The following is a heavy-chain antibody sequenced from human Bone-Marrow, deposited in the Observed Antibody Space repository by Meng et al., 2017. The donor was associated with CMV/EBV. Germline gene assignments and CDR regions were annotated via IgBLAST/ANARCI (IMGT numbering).Heavy chain of an antibody. V-gene: IGHV3-30*15. CDR2: ISFDGSNK. D-gene: IGHD2-2*01. J-gene: IGHJ5*02. CDR3: ARDACSSTSCYSQNNWFDP. Sequence: GGSLRLSCAASGFTFSSYSIHWVRQAPGKGLEWVAVISFDGSNKNYADSVRGRFTISRDNSKNTLHLQMSSLRAEDTAAYYCARDACSSTSCYSQNNWFDPWGQGTLATVSS. CDR1: GFTFSSYS.